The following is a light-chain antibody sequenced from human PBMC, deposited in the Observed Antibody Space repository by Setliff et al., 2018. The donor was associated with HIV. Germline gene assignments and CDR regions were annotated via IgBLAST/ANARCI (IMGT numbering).Light chain of an antibody. V-gene: IGLV2-14*01. CDR3: SSYTSSSTPVV. Sequence: QSVLTQPASVSGSPGQSITISCTGTSSDVGTYDYVSWYQQHPGKAPKLMIFEVSNRPSGVSYRFSGSKSGNTAPLTISGLQAEDEADYYCSSYTSSSTPVVFGGGTKVTVL. CDR1: SSDVGTYDY. CDR2: EVS. J-gene: IGLJ2*01.